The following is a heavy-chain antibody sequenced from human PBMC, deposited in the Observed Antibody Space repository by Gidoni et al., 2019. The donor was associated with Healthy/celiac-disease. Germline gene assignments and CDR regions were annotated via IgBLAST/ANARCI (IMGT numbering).Heavy chain of an antibody. CDR1: GYSFTSYW. V-gene: IGHV5-10-1*03. D-gene: IGHD3-9*01. CDR2: IDPSDSYT. J-gene: IGHJ4*02. CDR3: ARGTAGSYDILTGYYFFDY. Sequence: EVQLVQSGAEVKKPGESLRISCKVSGYSFTSYWISLVRQMPGKGLEWMGRIDPSDSYTNYSPSFQGHVTISADKSISTAYLQWSSLKASDTAMYYCARGTAGSYDILTGYYFFDYWGQGTLVTVSS.